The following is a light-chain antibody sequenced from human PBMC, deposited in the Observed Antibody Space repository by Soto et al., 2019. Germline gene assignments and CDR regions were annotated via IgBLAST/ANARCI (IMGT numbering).Light chain of an antibody. CDR3: CSYAGSSTYV. CDR2: EAS. V-gene: IGLV2-23*01. J-gene: IGLJ1*01. CDR1: SSDVGSYNF. Sequence: QSVLTQPASVSGSPGQSITISCTGTSSDVGSYNFVSWYQQHPGKAPKLMIYEASKRPSGVSNRFSGSKSGNTASLTISGLQPEDDADYYCCSYAGSSTYVFGAGTKVTVL.